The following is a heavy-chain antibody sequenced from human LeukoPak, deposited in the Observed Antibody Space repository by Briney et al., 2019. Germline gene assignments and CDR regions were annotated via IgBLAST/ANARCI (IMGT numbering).Heavy chain of an antibody. CDR1: GFTFSDYN. CDR2: ITNGGSTI. V-gene: IGHV3-11*01. J-gene: IGHJ6*02. Sequence: GGSLRLSCAASGFTFSDYNMNWVRQAPGKGLEWVSYITNGGSTIHHADSVKGRFTISRDNAKKALYLQMNSLRAEDTAVYYCARSIGLTGGGVDVWGQGTTVTVSS. D-gene: IGHD3-9*01. CDR3: ARSIGLTGGGVDV.